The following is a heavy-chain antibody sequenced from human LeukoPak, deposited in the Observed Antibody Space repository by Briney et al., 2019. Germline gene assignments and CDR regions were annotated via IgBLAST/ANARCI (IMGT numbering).Heavy chain of an antibody. Sequence: GGSLRLSCAASGFTFSSYWMHWVRQAPGKGLEWVANIKHDGSEKYYVDSVKGRFTISRDNAKNSLYLQMNSLRAEDTAVYSCVRDGDTSGYTNWGQGTLVTVSS. CDR2: IKHDGSEK. D-gene: IGHD3-22*01. CDR1: GFTFSSYW. V-gene: IGHV3-7*01. J-gene: IGHJ4*02. CDR3: VRDGDTSGYTN.